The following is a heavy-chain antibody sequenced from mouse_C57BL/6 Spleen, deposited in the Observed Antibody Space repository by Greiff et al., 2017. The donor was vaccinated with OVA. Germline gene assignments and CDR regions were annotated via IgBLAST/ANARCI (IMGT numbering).Heavy chain of an antibody. CDR1: GYTFTSYW. Sequence: QVQLQQSGAELVKPGASVKVSCKASGYTFTSYWMHWVTQRPGQGLEWIGRIHPSASDTTSNQKFKGKATLTVDKSSSTAYMQLSSLTSEDSAVYYCAPAAKEYSAMDYWGQGTSVTVSS. V-gene: IGHV1-74*01. D-gene: IGHD1-2*01. J-gene: IGHJ4*01. CDR2: IHPSASDT. CDR3: APAAKEYSAMDY.